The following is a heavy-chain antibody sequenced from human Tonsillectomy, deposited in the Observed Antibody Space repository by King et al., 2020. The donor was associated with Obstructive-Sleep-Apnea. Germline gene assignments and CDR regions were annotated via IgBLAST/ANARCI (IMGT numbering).Heavy chain of an antibody. CDR1: GSTFSHYW. CDR2: INNDGSEI. V-gene: IGHV3-74*01. D-gene: IGHD3-16*01. J-gene: IGHJ3*02. CDR3: ARSQLGAFDI. Sequence: VKLVESGGGVVQAGGSLRLSCAVSGSTFSHYWMHWVRQAPGKGLVWVSRINNDGSEIVYADSVKGRFTISRDNSKNTLFLQMNSLRAQDTAVYYCARSQLGAFDIWGQGTMVTVSS.